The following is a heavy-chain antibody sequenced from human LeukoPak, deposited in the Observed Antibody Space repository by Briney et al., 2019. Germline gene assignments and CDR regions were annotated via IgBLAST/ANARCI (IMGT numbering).Heavy chain of an antibody. Sequence: ASVKVSCKASGYTFTIYYMHWVRQAPGQGLEWMGLINPSGGSTSYAQKFQGRVTMTRDTSTSTVYMELSSLRSEDTAVYYCARDSPRITMVRGALPGYWGQGTLVTVSS. D-gene: IGHD3-10*01. J-gene: IGHJ4*02. CDR1: GYTFTIYY. CDR3: ARDSPRITMVRGALPGY. V-gene: IGHV1-46*01. CDR2: INPSGGST.